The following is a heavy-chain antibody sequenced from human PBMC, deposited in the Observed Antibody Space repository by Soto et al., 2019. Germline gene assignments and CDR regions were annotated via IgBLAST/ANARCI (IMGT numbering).Heavy chain of an antibody. CDR1: GFTFSSYA. CDR3: ARDQYYDFWSGSGGDYYYGMDV. Sequence: PGGSLRLSCAASGFTFSSYAMHWVRQAPGKGLEWVAVISYDGSNKYYADSVKGRFTISRDNSKNTLYLQMNSLRAKDTAVYYCARDQYYDFWSGSGGDYYYGMDVWGQGTTVTVSS. V-gene: IGHV3-30-3*01. J-gene: IGHJ6*02. D-gene: IGHD3-3*01. CDR2: ISYDGSNK.